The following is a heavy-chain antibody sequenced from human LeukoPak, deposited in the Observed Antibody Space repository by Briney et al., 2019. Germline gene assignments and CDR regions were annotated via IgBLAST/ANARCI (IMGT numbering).Heavy chain of an antibody. J-gene: IGHJ3*02. CDR2: IYHSGST. V-gene: IGHV4-59*01. CDR1: GGSISSYY. CDR3: ARELEEAFDI. Sequence: SETLSLTCTVSGGSISSYYWSWIRQPPGKGLEWIGYIYHSGSTNYNPSLKSRVTISVDTSKNQFSLKLSSVTAADTAVYYCARELEEAFDIWGQGTMVTVSS. D-gene: IGHD1-1*01.